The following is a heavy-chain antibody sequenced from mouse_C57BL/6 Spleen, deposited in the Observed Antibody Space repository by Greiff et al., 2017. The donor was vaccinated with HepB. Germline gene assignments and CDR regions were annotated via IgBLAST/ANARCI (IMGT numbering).Heavy chain of an antibody. V-gene: IGHV2-6-1*01. CDR2: IWSDGST. CDR3: ARHGNYVGYAMDY. D-gene: IGHD2-1*01. J-gene: IGHJ4*01. CDR1: GFSLTSYG. Sequence: VKLMESGPGLVAPSQSLSITCTVSGFSLTSYGVHRVRQPPGKGLEWLVVIWSDGSTTYNSALKSRLSISKDNSKSQVFLKMNSLQTDDTAMYYCARHGNYVGYAMDYWGQGTSVTVSS.